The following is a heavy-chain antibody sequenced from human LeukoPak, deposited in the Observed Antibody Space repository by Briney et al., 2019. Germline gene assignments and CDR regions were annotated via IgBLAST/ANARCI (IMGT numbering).Heavy chain of an antibody. CDR3: ARDQFILGATYFDY. D-gene: IGHD1-26*01. V-gene: IGHV1-18*01. CDR2: ISAYNGNT. Sequence: ASVKVSCKASGYTFTSYGISWVRQAPGQGLEWMGWISAYNGNTNYAQKLQGRVTMTTDTSTSTAYMELRSLRSDDTAVYYCARDQFILGATYFDYWGQGTLVTVSS. J-gene: IGHJ4*02. CDR1: GYTFTSYG.